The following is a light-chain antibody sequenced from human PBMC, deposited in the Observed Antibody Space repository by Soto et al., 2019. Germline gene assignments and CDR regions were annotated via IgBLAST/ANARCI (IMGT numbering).Light chain of an antibody. Sequence: EIVLTQSPATLSLSPGERATLSCRASQSISTYVAWYQQKPGQAPRLLIYDASNRATGIPARFSGSGSGTDFTLIIIGLEPEDFAVYYCQQRSNWPLTFGGGTKVEIK. CDR1: QSISTY. V-gene: IGKV3-11*01. CDR2: DAS. J-gene: IGKJ4*01. CDR3: QQRSNWPLT.